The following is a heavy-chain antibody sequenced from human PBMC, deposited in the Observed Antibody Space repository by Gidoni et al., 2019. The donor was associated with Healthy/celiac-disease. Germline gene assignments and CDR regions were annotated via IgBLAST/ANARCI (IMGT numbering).Heavy chain of an antibody. Sequence: QVQLQESRPGLVKPSPTLSLTCPVSAGSLSSGGYYWSWIRQHPGKGLEWIGYIYYSGSTYYNPSLKSRVTISVDTSKNQFSLKLSSVTAADTAVYYCASYDFWSGYYVDYWGQGTLVTVSS. V-gene: IGHV4-31*03. J-gene: IGHJ4*02. CDR2: IYYSGST. CDR3: ASYDFWSGYYVDY. CDR1: AGSLSSGGYY. D-gene: IGHD3-3*01.